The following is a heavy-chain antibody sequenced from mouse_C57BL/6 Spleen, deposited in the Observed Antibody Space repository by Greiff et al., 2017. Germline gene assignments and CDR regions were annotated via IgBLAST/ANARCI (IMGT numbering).Heavy chain of an antibody. CDR2: ISYDGSN. D-gene: IGHD2-4*01. V-gene: IGHV3-6*01. CDR3: ASRRYYDPRYFDV. Sequence: EVKLQESGPGLVKPSQSLSLTCSFTGYSITSGYYWNWIRQFPGNKLEWMGYISYDGSNNYNPSLKNRISITRDTSKIQFFLKLNSVTTEDTATYYCASRRYYDPRYFDVWGTGTTGTVSS. J-gene: IGHJ1*03. CDR1: GYSITSGYY.